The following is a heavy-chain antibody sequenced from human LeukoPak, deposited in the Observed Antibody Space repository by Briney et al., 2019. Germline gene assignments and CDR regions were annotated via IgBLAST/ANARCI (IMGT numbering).Heavy chain of an antibody. CDR1: GGSISSSSYY. D-gene: IGHD2-21*02. Sequence: PSETLSLTCTVSGGSISSSSYYWGWIRQPPGKGLEWIGSIYYSGSTYYNPSLKSRVTISVDTSKNQSSLKLSSVTAADTAVYYCASEIVVVTPEKYYYYGMDVWGQGTTVTVSS. CDR2: IYYSGST. CDR3: ASEIVVVTPEKYYYYGMDV. J-gene: IGHJ6*02. V-gene: IGHV4-39*07.